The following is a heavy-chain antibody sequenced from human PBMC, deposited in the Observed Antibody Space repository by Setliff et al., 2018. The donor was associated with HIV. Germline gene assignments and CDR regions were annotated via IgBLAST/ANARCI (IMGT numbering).Heavy chain of an antibody. CDR1: GGSISFYY. Sequence: PSETLSLTCSISGGSISFYYWNWLRQTPGKGLERIGSIYYSGSAYYNPSFKSRVTLSVDTSENQFSLRLSSVTAADTAVYYCARAMRGLSRYFDLWGRGTLVTVSS. V-gene: IGHV4-59*12. CDR3: ARAMRGLSRYFDL. CDR2: IYYSGSA. D-gene: IGHD3-10*01. J-gene: IGHJ2*01.